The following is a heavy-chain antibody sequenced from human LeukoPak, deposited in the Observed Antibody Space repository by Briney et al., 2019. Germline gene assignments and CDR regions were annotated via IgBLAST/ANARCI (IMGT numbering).Heavy chain of an antibody. Sequence: PAGCLRLSCEASGFTFRSFAMNWVRQAPGKGLESVALISYDGNIEYYADSVKGRFTISRDNSNNTLFLQMSSLRAEDTAVYYCARGGSILRGVRSWFDPWGQGTLVIASS. CDR3: ARGGSILRGVRSWFDP. CDR2: ISYDGNIE. V-gene: IGHV3-30*04. J-gene: IGHJ5*02. D-gene: IGHD3-10*01. CDR1: GFTFRSFA.